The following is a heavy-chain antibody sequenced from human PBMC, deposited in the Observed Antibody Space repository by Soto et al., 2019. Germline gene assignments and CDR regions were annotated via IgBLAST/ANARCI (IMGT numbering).Heavy chain of an antibody. CDR2: IYYSGST. Sequence: PSGCVSLTFAVGGSVISGYYWSWIRQPPGKGLEWIGYIYYSGSTNYNPSLKSRVTISVDTSKNQFSLKLSSVTAADTAVYYCARGEDYYDSSGYYYNYYGMDVWGQGTTVTVSS. V-gene: IGHV4-59*01. CDR1: GSVISGYY. J-gene: IGHJ6*02. D-gene: IGHD3-22*01. CDR3: ARGEDYYDSSGYYYNYYGMDV.